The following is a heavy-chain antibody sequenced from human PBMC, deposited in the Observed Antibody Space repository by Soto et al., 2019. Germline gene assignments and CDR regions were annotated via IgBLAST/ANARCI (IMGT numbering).Heavy chain of an antibody. CDR3: AKNNGGSCHTSVSH. CDR1: GFIFSSYA. J-gene: IGHJ4*02. V-gene: IGHV3-23*01. D-gene: IGHD2-15*01. Sequence: VGSLRLSCAASGFIFSSYALSWVRQAPGKGLEWVSVISGAGGTTYYADSVKGRFTISRDNSKSTLYLQMNSLRAEDTAVYFCAKNNGGSCHTSVSHWGQGGPVTVSS. CDR2: ISGAGGTT.